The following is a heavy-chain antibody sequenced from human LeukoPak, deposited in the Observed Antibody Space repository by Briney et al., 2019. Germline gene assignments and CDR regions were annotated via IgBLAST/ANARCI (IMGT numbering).Heavy chain of an antibody. CDR3: ARIGPPDIVVVPAARNNWLDP. D-gene: IGHD2-2*01. CDR1: GGSISSYS. J-gene: IGHJ5*02. CDR2: RYDGGRD. V-gene: IGHV4-59*01. Sequence: SETLSLTCTVSGGSISSYSWSWIRQPPGKGLEWIGCRYDGGRDLYNPSLKSRVTISVDASEKQISLSLRSVTAADTAMYYCARIGPPDIVVVPAARNNWLDPWGQGTLVTVSS.